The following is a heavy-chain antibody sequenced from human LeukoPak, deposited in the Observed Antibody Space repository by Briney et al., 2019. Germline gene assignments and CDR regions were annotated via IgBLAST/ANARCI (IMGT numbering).Heavy chain of an antibody. CDR1: GGSISNYY. V-gene: IGHV4-4*07. CDR2: IHTSGTT. CDR3: ARLLDNDSSGDPDTFDV. D-gene: IGHD3-22*01. Sequence: PSETLSLTCTVSGGSISNYYWSWIRQPAGKGLEWIGHIHTSGTTNYNPSLKSRVAISVDTSKNQFSLKVTSMTAADTAVYSCARLLDNDSSGDPDTFDVWGQGIMVTVSS. J-gene: IGHJ3*01.